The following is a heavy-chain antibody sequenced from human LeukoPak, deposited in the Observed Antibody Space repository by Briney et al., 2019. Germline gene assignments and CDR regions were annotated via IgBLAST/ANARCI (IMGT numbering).Heavy chain of an antibody. V-gene: IGHV1-2*02. Sequence: ASVKLSCNASGYTFTGYYMHLVRQAPGQGLEWMGWINPNSGGTNYAQKFQGRATMTRDTSISTAYMELSRLRSDDTAVYYCARRSAYYDFWSGYPPPEFDYWGQGTLVTVSS. D-gene: IGHD3-3*01. CDR2: INPNSGGT. CDR3: ARRSAYYDFWSGYPPPEFDY. CDR1: GYTFTGYY. J-gene: IGHJ4*02.